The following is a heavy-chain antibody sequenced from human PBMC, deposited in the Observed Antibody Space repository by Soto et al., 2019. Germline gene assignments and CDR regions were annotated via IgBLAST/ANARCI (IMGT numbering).Heavy chain of an antibody. Sequence: PSETLSLTCTVSGGSISSSSYYWGWIRQPPGKGLGWIGSIYYSGSTYYNPSLKSRVTISVDTSKNQFSLKLSSVTAADTAVYYCARHPASGSSWAIYYYYGMDVWGQGTTVTVSS. D-gene: IGHD6-13*01. J-gene: IGHJ6*02. CDR3: ARHPASGSSWAIYYYYGMDV. CDR1: GGSISSSSYY. CDR2: IYYSGST. V-gene: IGHV4-39*01.